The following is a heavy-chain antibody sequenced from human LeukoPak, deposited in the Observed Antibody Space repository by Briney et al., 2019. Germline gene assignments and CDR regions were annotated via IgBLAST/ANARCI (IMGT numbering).Heavy chain of an antibody. J-gene: IGHJ6*03. CDR2: INHSGST. CDR3: AKHLGGYSYGYAYYYYYMDV. D-gene: IGHD5-18*01. CDR1: GGSFSGYY. Sequence: PSETLSLTCAVYGGSFSGYYWSWIRQPPGKGLEWIGEINHSGSTNYNPSLKSRVTISVDTSKNQFSLKLSSVTAADTAVYYCAKHLGGYSYGYAYYYYYMDVWGKGTTVTVSS. V-gene: IGHV4-34*01.